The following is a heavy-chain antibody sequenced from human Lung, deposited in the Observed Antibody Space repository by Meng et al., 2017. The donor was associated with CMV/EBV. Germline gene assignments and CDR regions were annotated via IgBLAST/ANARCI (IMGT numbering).Heavy chain of an antibody. CDR1: GSTFTSYG. D-gene: IGHD3-3*01. Sequence: ASVXVSXKASGSTFTSYGINWVRQAPGQGPEWMGWISAYNHNTNYAQNFQGRVTMTTDTSTSTAYMELRSLKSDDTAVYFCARDGAPHYDFWTDYFHSFFHPWXQGTXVTVSS. CDR2: ISAYNHNT. J-gene: IGHJ5*02. V-gene: IGHV1-18*01. CDR3: ARDGAPHYDFWTDYFHSFFHP.